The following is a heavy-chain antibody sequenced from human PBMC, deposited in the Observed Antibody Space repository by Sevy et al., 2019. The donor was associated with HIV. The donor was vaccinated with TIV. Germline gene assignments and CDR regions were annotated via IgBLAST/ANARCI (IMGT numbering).Heavy chain of an antibody. CDR2: IYSGGST. D-gene: IGHD5-18*01. CDR1: GFTVSSNY. V-gene: IGHV3-66*02. J-gene: IGHJ4*02. CDR3: ARDGGSYGYLY. Sequence: GGSLRLSCAASGFTVSSNYMSGVRQAPRKGLEWVSVIYSGGSTYYADSVKGRFTISRDNSKNTLYLQMNSLRAEDTAVYYCARDGGSYGYLYWGQGTLVTVSS.